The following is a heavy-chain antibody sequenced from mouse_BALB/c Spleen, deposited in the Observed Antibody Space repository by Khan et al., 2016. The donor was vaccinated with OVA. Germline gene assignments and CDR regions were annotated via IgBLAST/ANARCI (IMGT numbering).Heavy chain of an antibody. J-gene: IGHJ1*01. CDR2: ISSGSSTI. V-gene: IGHV5-17*02. Sequence: EVELVESGGGLVQPGGSRKLSCAASGFTFSSFGMHWVRQAPKKGLEWVAYISSGSSTIYYVDTVKGRFTISRDNPKKTLFLQMTSLRSEDTAMYYCARSGGNFHWYFDVWGAGTSVTVSS. CDR3: ARSGGNFHWYFDV. CDR1: GFTFSSFG. D-gene: IGHD2-1*01.